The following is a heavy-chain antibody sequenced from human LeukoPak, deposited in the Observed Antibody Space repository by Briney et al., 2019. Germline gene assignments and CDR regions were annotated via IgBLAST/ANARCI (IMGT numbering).Heavy chain of an antibody. J-gene: IGHJ4*02. CDR1: GYSISSGYY. D-gene: IGHD6-19*01. CDR2: IYYSGST. Sequence: SETLSLTCVVSGYSISSGYYWGWIRQPPGKGLEWIGSIYYSGSTYYNPSLKSRVTISVDTSKNQFSLKLSSVTAADAAVYYCARHPHTVAPFDYWGQGTLVTVSS. CDR3: ARHPHTVAPFDY. V-gene: IGHV4-38-2*01.